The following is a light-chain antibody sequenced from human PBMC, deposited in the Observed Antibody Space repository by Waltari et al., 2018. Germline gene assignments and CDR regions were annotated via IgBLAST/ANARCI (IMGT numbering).Light chain of an antibody. CDR3: MVSNVGAQWK. Sequence: QAVVTQEPAMTVSPGGTVTRTCGSSTGAVTSGHHPYWVQQKPGQAPRTLIYETSNKHSWTPDRFSGSLLGDKAALTLSSAQPEDEADYYCMVSNVGAQWKFGGGTKLTV. CDR1: TGAVTSGHH. V-gene: IGLV7-46*01. J-gene: IGLJ3*02. CDR2: ETS.